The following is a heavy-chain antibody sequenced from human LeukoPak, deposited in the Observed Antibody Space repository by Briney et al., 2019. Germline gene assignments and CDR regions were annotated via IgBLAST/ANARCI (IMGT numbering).Heavy chain of an antibody. Sequence: PSETLSLTCAVYGGSFSGYYWSWIRQPPGKGLEWIGEINHSGSTNYNPSLKSRVTISVDTSKNQFSLKLSSVTAADTAVYCCARVASFCTNGVCYLAHFDYWGQGTLVTVSS. D-gene: IGHD2-8*01. V-gene: IGHV4-34*01. CDR3: ARVASFCTNGVCYLAHFDY. J-gene: IGHJ4*02. CDR2: INHSGST. CDR1: GGSFSGYY.